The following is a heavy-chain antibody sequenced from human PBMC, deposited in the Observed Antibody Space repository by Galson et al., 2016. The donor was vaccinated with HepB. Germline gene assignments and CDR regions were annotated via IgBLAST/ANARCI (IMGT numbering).Heavy chain of an antibody. V-gene: IGHV1-2*06. J-gene: IGHJ3*02. CDR2: INPKSGDT. CDR1: GYTFIAYI. Sequence: SVKVSCKASGYTFIAYIVHWVRQAPGHGLEWMGQINPKSGDTKYGQKFQGRVTLTRDTSVSTAYLELSSLGSDDAAIYYCARADYSNYIGDPFEMWGQGTAVTVSS. D-gene: IGHD4-11*01. CDR3: ARADYSNYIGDPFEM.